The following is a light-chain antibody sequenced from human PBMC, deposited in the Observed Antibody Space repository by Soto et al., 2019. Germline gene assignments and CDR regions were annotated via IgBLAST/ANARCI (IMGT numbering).Light chain of an antibody. J-gene: IGLJ1*01. CDR1: SSDVGGYNY. Sequence: QSALTQPRSVSGSPGQSVTISCTGTSSDVGGYNYVSWYQHHPGKAPKRMIYDVSKRPSGVPDRFSGSKSGNTASLTISGLQAEDEADYDCCAYAASYTFYVFGNRTKVTVL. CDR2: DVS. V-gene: IGLV2-11*01. CDR3: CAYAASYTFYV.